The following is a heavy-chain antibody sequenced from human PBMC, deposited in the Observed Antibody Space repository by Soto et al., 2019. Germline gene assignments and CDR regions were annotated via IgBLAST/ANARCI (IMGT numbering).Heavy chain of an antibody. J-gene: IGHJ4*02. D-gene: IGHD3-9*01. CDR1: GFTFSSYG. V-gene: IGHV3-30*18. CDR3: AKDRYILTGSTRLLDY. Sequence: QVQLVESGGGVVQPGRSLRLSCAASGFTFSSYGMHWVRQAPGKGLEWVAVISYDGSNKYYADSVKGRFTISRDNSKNTLYLQMNSLRAEDTAVYYCAKDRYILTGSTRLLDYWGQGTLVTVSS. CDR2: ISYDGSNK.